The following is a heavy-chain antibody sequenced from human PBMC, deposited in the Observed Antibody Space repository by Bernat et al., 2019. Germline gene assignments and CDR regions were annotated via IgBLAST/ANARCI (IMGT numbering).Heavy chain of an antibody. J-gene: IGHJ2*01. CDR3: AGGWGYLDL. D-gene: IGHD3-16*01. CDR1: GGSISSYY. V-gene: IGHV4-59*08. Sequence: QVQLQESGPGLVKPSETLPLTCTVSGGSISSYYWSWIRQPPGKGLEWIGYIYYSGSTNYNPSLKSRVTISVDTYKNQFSRRLSSVTAADTAVYYCAGGWGYLDLWGRGTLVTVSS. CDR2: IYYSGST.